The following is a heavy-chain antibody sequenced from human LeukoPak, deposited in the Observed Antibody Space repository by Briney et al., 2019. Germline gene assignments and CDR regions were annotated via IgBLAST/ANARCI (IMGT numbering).Heavy chain of an antibody. J-gene: IGHJ4*02. V-gene: IGHV1-2*06. CDR3: ARDGQDDCSSTSCYSIIDY. CDR1: GYTFTGYY. D-gene: IGHD2-2*01. Sequence: ASVKVSCKASGYTFTGYYMHWVRQAPGQGFEWMGRINPNSGGTNYAQKFQGRVTMTRDTSISTAYMELSSLRSEDTAVYYCARDGQDDCSSTSCYSIIDYWGQGTLVTVSS. CDR2: INPNSGGT.